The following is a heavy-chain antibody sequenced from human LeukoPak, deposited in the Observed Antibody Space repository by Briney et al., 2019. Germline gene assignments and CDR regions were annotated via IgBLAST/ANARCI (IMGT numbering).Heavy chain of an antibody. V-gene: IGHV3-7*01. D-gene: IGHD3-3*01. Sequence: GGSLRLSCAASGFTFSSYWMSWVRQAPGKGLEWVANIKQDGSEKYYVDSVKGRFTISRDNAKNSLYLQMNSLRAEDTAVYYCARAGDFWSGYYINYYYMDVWGKGTTVTVSS. J-gene: IGHJ6*03. CDR1: GFTFSSYW. CDR2: IKQDGSEK. CDR3: ARAGDFWSGYYINYYYMDV.